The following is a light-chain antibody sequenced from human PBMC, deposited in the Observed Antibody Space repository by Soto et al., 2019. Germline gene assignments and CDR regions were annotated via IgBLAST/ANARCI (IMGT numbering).Light chain of an antibody. Sequence: EIRLTQSPGTQSLSPGERATLSFRSIQYITIYLAWDQQIPCQAPRLLIYGACDRATGTPDRFSGSGSGTDFTLTISSLETEDFAVYYCRQRSNWPPTWTFGQGTKVDIK. CDR1: QYITIY. V-gene: IGKV3-11*01. J-gene: IGKJ1*01. CDR3: RQRSNWPPTWT. CDR2: GAC.